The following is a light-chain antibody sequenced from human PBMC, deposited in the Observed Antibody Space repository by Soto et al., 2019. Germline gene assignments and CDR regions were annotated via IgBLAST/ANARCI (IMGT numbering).Light chain of an antibody. CDR1: QSVSNN. CDR3: QHYYSWPPWT. CDR2: GAS. V-gene: IGKV3-15*01. J-gene: IGKJ1*01. Sequence: EIVMTQSPVTLSVSPGERATLSCRASQSVSNNLAWYQQNPGQAPRLLIYGASTRATGIPARFSGSGSGTEFTLTIGSLQSEDFAVYYCQHYYSWPPWTFGQGTKVEIK.